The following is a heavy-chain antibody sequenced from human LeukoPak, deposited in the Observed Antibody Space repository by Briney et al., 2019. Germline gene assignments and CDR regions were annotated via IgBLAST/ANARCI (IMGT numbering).Heavy chain of an antibody. CDR1: GFTFSTYG. CDR3: ARGGVVYPDSFDI. V-gene: IGHV3-33*01. D-gene: IGHD2-15*01. Sequence: PGGSLRLSCAASGFTFSTYGMHWVRQAPGKGLEWVAVIWYDGSNKYYADSVRGRFTISRDNFKNTLYLQMNSLRAEDTAVYYCARGGVVYPDSFDIWGRGTMVTVSS. CDR2: IWYDGSNK. J-gene: IGHJ3*02.